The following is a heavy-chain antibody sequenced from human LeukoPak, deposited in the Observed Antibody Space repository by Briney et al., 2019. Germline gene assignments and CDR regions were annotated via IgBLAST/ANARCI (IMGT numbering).Heavy chain of an antibody. CDR2: IYYSGST. J-gene: IGHJ5*02. V-gene: IGHV4-30-4*01. CDR3: ARDREDGRFDP. D-gene: IGHD5-24*01. CDR1: GGSISSGDYY. Sequence: KTSETLSLTCTVSGGSISSGDYYWSWIRQPLGKGLEWIGYIYYSGSTYYNPSLKSRVTISVDTSKNQFSLKLSSVTAADTAVYYCARDREDGRFDPWGQGTLVTVSS.